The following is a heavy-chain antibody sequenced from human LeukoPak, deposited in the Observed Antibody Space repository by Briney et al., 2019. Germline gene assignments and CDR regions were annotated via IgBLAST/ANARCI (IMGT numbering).Heavy chain of an antibody. Sequence: SETLSLTCAVYGGSFSGYYWSWIRQPPGKGLEWIGEINHSGSTNYNPSLKSRVTISVDTSKNQFSLKLSSVTAADTAVYYCARGLTYNWTQGTVGTYYYYGMDVWGKGTTVTVSS. CDR2: INHSGST. CDR1: GGSFSGYY. CDR3: ARGLTYNWTQGTVGTYYYYGMDV. V-gene: IGHV4-34*01. D-gene: IGHD1-1*01. J-gene: IGHJ6*04.